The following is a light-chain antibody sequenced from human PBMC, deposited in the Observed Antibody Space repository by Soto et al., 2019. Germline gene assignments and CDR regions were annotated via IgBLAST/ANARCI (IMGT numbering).Light chain of an antibody. V-gene: IGLV2-14*03. CDR3: SSYTTSSTLV. CDR2: DVN. Sequence: QYALTQPASMSGSPGQSITISCTGTSSDVGGYNYVSWYQRHPGKAPKLMIYDVNNRPSGVSNRFSGSKSGNTASLTISGLQAEDEAHYYCSSYTTSSTLVFGGGTELTVL. CDR1: SSDVGGYNY. J-gene: IGLJ3*02.